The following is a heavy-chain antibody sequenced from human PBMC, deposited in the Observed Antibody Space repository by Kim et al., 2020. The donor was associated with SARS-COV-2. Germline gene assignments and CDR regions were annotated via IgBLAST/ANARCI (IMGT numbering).Heavy chain of an antibody. Sequence: SETLSLTCTVSGGSISSGDYYWSWIRQPPGKGLEWIGYIYYSGSTYYNPSLKSRVTISVDTSKNQFSLKLSSVTAADTAVYYCASNENNYSPGVFDPWGQGTLVTVSS. CDR1: GGSISSGDYY. CDR2: IYYSGST. D-gene: IGHD3-10*01. V-gene: IGHV4-30-4*01. CDR3: ASNENNYSPGVFDP. J-gene: IGHJ5*02.